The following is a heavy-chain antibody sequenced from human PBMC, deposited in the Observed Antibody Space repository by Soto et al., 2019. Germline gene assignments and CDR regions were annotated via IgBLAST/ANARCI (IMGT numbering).Heavy chain of an antibody. CDR2: RSHDGRDK. CDR3: ARVAPRRCISGVFSEGVMDV. J-gene: IGHJ6*02. CDR1: GFTFRTYA. Sequence: QVQLVESGGGVVQPGRSLRLSCEASGFTFRTYAIHWVRQGPGKGMECVTVRSHDGRDKKYGDSVKGRCTISSDNFQKTVAMQQNTLRAEVTAINLCARVAPRRCISGVFSEGVMDVWGQGNTVTVS. V-gene: IGHV3-30*04. D-gene: IGHD3-10*01.